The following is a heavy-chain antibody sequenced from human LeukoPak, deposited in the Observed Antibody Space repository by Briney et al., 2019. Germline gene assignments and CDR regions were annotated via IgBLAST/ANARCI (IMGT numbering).Heavy chain of an antibody. CDR1: GGSISSGGYY. V-gene: IGHV4-30-2*01. J-gene: IGHJ3*02. D-gene: IGHD6-6*01. Sequence: PSQTLSLTCTVSGGSISSGGYYWSWIRQPPGKGLEWIGHIYYTGSTYYNPSLKSRVTISADRSKNQFSLKLTSVTAADTAVYYCGARRAFDISGRGTMVTVSS. CDR2: IYYTGST. CDR3: GARRAFDI.